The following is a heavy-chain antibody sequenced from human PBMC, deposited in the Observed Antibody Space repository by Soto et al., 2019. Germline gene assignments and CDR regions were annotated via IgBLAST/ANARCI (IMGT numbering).Heavy chain of an antibody. V-gene: IGHV3-30*14. CDR2: ISYDGSNK. Sequence: GGSLRLSCAASGFTFSDYWMSWVRQAPGKGLEWVAVISYDGSNKYYADSVKGRFTISRDNSKNTLCLQMSSLRAEDTAVYYCVKDQGGYSGYVFDYWGQGTLVTVSS. D-gene: IGHD5-12*01. CDR3: VKDQGGYSGYVFDY. J-gene: IGHJ4*02. CDR1: GFTFSDYW.